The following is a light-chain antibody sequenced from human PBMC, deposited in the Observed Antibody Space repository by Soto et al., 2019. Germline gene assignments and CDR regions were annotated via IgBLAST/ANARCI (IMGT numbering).Light chain of an antibody. CDR3: CSYAGSYTYV. V-gene: IGLV2-11*01. CDR1: SSDVGGYNY. Sequence: QSALTQPRSVSGSPGQSVTISCTGNSSDVGGYNYVSWYHQHPGKAPKLMIYDVSKRPSGVPDRFSGSKSGNTASLTISGLQAEDEADYYCCSYAGSYTYVFGTGTKVTVL. CDR2: DVS. J-gene: IGLJ1*01.